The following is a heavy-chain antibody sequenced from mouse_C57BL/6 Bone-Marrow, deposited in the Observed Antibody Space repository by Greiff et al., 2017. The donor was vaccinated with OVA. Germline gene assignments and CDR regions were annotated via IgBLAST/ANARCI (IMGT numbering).Heavy chain of an antibody. CDR3: ASYSNYGGFAY. V-gene: IGHV1-69*01. J-gene: IGHJ3*01. CDR1: GYTFTSYW. CDR2: IAPSDSYT. D-gene: IGHD2-5*01. Sequence: VQLQQPGAELVMPGASVKLSCKASGYTFTSYWMHWVKQRPGQGLEWIGEIAPSDSYTNYNQKFKGKSTLTVDKSSSTAYMQLSSLTSEDSAVYYCASYSNYGGFAYWGQGTLVTVSA.